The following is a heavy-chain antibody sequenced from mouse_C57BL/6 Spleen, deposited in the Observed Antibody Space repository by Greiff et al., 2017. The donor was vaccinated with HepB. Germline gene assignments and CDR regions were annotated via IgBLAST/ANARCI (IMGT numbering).Heavy chain of an antibody. CDR1: GYAFSSYW. J-gene: IGHJ4*01. CDR3: ARSSFITTHSGNAMDY. CDR2: IYPGDGDT. D-gene: IGHD1-1*01. V-gene: IGHV1-80*01. Sequence: QVQLQQSGAELVKPGASVKISCKASGYAFSSYWMNWVKQRPGKGLEWIGQIYPGDGDTNYNGKFKGKATLTADKSSSTAYMQLSSLTSEDSAVYFCARSSFITTHSGNAMDYWGQGTSVTVSS.